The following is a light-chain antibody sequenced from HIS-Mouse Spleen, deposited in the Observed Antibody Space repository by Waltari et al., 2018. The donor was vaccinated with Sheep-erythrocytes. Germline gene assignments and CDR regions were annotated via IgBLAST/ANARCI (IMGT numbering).Light chain of an antibody. V-gene: IGKV1-8*01. CDR1: QGISSY. CDR2: AAS. J-gene: IGKJ3*01. Sequence: AIRMTQSPSSFSASTGDRVTIPFRASQGISSYLACYQQKPGKATKLLNYAASTLQSVVPSRFSSSGSGTDFTLTISCLQSEDFATYYCQQYYTYLTFGPGTKVDIK. CDR3: QQYYTYLT.